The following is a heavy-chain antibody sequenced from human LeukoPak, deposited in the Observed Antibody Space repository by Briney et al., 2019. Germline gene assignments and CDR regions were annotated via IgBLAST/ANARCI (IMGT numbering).Heavy chain of an antibody. Sequence: GGSLRLSCAASGFTFSSYAMSWVRQAPGKGLERGSAISGSGGSTYYADSVKGRFTISRDNSKNTLYLQMNSLRAEDTAVYYCAKDTIFGVVIILFDYWGQGTLVTVSS. J-gene: IGHJ4*02. CDR1: GFTFSSYA. V-gene: IGHV3-23*01. CDR2: ISGSGGST. D-gene: IGHD3-3*01. CDR3: AKDTIFGVVIILFDY.